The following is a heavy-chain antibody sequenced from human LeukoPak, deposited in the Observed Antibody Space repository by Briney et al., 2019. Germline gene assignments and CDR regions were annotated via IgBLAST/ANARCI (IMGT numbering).Heavy chain of an antibody. V-gene: IGHV1-69*05. CDR3: ARADIVVVPAAIRGAFDI. CDR2: IIPIFGTA. D-gene: IGHD2-2*02. Sequence: SVKVSCKASGGTFSSYAISWVRQAPRQGVEWMGGIIPIFGTANYAQKFQGRVTITTDESTSTAYMELSSLRSEDTAVYYCARADIVVVPAAIRGAFDIWGQGTMVTVSS. CDR1: GGTFSSYA. J-gene: IGHJ3*02.